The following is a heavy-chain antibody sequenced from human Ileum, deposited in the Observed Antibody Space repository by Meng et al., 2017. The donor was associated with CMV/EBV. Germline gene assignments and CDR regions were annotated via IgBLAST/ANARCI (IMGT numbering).Heavy chain of an antibody. V-gene: IGHV1-2*02. D-gene: IGHD1-26*01. CDR3: AKDRRYSGSYYPDY. Sequence: VRIAAWVQKRGASVKVPCKVSGYTFTGSYIHWGRQAPGQGLEWMGWINPNSGDTNYAQKFQGRVTMTRDTSISTAYLEVVKMRSDDTAVYFCAKDRRYSGSYYPDYWGQGTLVSVSS. CDR1: GYTFTGSY. CDR2: INPNSGDT. J-gene: IGHJ4*02.